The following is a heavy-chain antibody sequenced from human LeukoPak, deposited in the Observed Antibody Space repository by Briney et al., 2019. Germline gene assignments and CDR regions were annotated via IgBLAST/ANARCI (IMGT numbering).Heavy chain of an antibody. CDR2: ISSSSSYI. J-gene: IGHJ4*02. CDR1: GFTFSSYS. D-gene: IGHD5-18*01. V-gene: IGHV3-21*01. Sequence: AGGSLRLSCAASGFTFSSYSMNWVRQAPGKGLEWVSSISSSSSYIYYADSVKGRFTISRDNAKNSLYLQMNSLRAEDTAVYYCAGEPAFSGYSYDRFVYWGQGTLVTVSS. CDR3: AGEPAFSGYSYDRFVY.